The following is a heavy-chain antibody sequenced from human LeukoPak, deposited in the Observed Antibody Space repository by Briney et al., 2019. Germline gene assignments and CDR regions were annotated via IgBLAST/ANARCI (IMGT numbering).Heavy chain of an antibody. Sequence: PSETLSLTCTVSGGSISSSSYYWGSIRQPPGKGLEWIGSIYYSGSTYYNPSLKSRVTISVDTSKNQFSLKLSSVTAADTAVYYCAQFNRYYFDYWGQGTLVTVSS. J-gene: IGHJ4*02. D-gene: IGHD1-14*01. CDR3: AQFNRYYFDY. V-gene: IGHV4-39*01. CDR2: IYYSGST. CDR1: GGSISSSSYY.